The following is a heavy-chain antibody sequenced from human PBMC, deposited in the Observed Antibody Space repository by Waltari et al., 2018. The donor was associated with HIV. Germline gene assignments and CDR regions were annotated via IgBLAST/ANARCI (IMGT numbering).Heavy chain of an antibody. CDR3: ARDPQYCSSTSCSYYFDY. Sequence: QVQLVESGGGVVQPGRSLRLSCAASGFTFSSYAMHWVCPAPGRGLEWVAVISYDGSNKYYADPGKGRFTISRDNSKNTLYLQMNSLRAEDTAVYYCARDPQYCSSTSCSYYFDYWGQGTLVTVSS. CDR1: GFTFSSYA. D-gene: IGHD2-2*01. CDR2: ISYDGSNK. J-gene: IGHJ4*02. V-gene: IGHV3-30-3*01.